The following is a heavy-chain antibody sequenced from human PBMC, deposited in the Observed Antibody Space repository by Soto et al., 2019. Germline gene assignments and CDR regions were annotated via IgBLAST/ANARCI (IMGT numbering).Heavy chain of an antibody. J-gene: IGHJ4*02. CDR3: VKSAHPATMTLYYFDY. D-gene: IGHD4-17*01. CDR2: ISEDGSKK. V-gene: IGHV3-30*18. Sequence: QVQLVESGGGVVQPGRSLRLSCAASEFNFKNYAMHWVRQAPGKGLEWVTLISEDGSKKYFAESVKGRFTVSRDNSKNTVFLQMNSLKTEDTAVYYCVKSAHPATMTLYYFDYWGQGTLVTVSS. CDR1: EFNFKNYA.